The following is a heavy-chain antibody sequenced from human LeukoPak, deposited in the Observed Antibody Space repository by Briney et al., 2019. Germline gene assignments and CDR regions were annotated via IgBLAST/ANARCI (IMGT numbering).Heavy chain of an antibody. Sequence: GGSLRLSCAASGFTFSSYSMNWVRQAPGKGLEWVSAISGSGGSTYYADSVKGRFTISRDNSKNTLYLQMNSLRAEDTAVNYCAKGRDYYGSGSYPLDYWGQGTLVTVSS. CDR3: AKGRDYYGSGSYPLDY. D-gene: IGHD3-10*01. CDR2: ISGSGGST. CDR1: GFTFSSYS. J-gene: IGHJ4*02. V-gene: IGHV3-23*01.